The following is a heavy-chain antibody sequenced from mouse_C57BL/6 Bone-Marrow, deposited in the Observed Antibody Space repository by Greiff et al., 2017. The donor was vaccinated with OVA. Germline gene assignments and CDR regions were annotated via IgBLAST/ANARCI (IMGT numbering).Heavy chain of an antibody. CDR2: IWGGGST. D-gene: IGHD1-1*01. Sequence: VKLMESGPGLVAPSQSLSITCTVSGFSLTSYGVDWVRQPPGKGLEWLGVIWGGGSTNYTSALMSRLSISKDNSKSQVFLKMNSLQTDDTAMYYCATLYGSLAYWGQGTLVTVSA. CDR3: ATLYGSLAY. V-gene: IGHV2-9*01. J-gene: IGHJ3*01. CDR1: GFSLTSYG.